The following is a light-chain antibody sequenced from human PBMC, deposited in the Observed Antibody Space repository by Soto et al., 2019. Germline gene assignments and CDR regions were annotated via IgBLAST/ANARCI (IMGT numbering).Light chain of an antibody. CDR1: QSVSSN. CDR2: VAS. CDR3: QQYNVWPLT. V-gene: IGKV3-15*01. Sequence: EIVMTQSPATLSMSPGERATLSCRASQSVSSNLAWYQQKPGQTPKLHIYVASTRATGIPARFSGSGSGTEFTLTISSLQSEDFAVYYCQQYNVWPLTFGGGTKVEFK. J-gene: IGKJ4*01.